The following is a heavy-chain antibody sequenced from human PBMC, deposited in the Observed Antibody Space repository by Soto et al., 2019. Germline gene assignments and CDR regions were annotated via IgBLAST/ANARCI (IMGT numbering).Heavy chain of an antibody. CDR3: ARYCTNGVCYRGRDY. D-gene: IGHD2-8*01. CDR1: GGSVSSGSYY. CDR2: IYYSGST. Sequence: QVQLQESGPGLVKPSETLSLTCTVSGGSVSSGSYYWSWIRQPPGKGLEWIGYIYYSGSTNYNPSLKSRVTISVDTSKNQFSLKLSSVTAADTAVYYCARYCTNGVCYRGRDYWGQGTLVTVSS. V-gene: IGHV4-61*01. J-gene: IGHJ4*02.